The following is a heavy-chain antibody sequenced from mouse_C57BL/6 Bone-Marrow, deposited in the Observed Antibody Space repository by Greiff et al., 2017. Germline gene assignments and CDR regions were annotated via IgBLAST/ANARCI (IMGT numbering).Heavy chain of an antibody. CDR1: GYAFSSYW. D-gene: IGHD2-3*01. CDR2: IYPGDGDT. J-gene: IGHJ4*01. V-gene: IGHV1-80*01. CDR3: ACDGYWYYAMDY. Sequence: QVQLQQSGAELVKPGASVKISCKASGYAFSSYWMNWVKQRPGKGLEWIGQIYPGDGDTNYNGKFKGKATLTADKSSSTAYMQISSLTSEDSAVYFCACDGYWYYAMDYWGQGTSVPVSS.